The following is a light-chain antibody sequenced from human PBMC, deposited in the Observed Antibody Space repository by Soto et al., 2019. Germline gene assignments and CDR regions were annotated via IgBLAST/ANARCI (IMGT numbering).Light chain of an antibody. CDR1: QGISNH. CDR3: QQYHSDPLT. Sequence: DIQMTQSPSSLSASVGDRVTITCRASQGISNHLAWVQQKPGKATKTLIYDASTLQSGVPSKFSGSASGTDFTLTINNLQPEDLATYYCQQYHSDPLTFAGGTKVAIK. J-gene: IGKJ4*01. CDR2: DAS. V-gene: IGKV1-16*02.